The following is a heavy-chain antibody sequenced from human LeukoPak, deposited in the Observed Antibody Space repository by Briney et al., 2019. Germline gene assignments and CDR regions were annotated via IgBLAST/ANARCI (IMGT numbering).Heavy chain of an antibody. D-gene: IGHD6-13*01. V-gene: IGHV1-2*02. CDR1: GYAFTGYY. Sequence: GASVKVSCKASGYAFTGYYMHWVRQAPGQGLEWMGWINPNSGGTNYAQKFQGRVTMTRDTSISTAYMELSRLRSDDTAVYYCARVGGSSSPYYYYMDVWGKGTTVTVSS. CDR3: ARVGGSSSPYYYYMDV. J-gene: IGHJ6*03. CDR2: INPNSGGT.